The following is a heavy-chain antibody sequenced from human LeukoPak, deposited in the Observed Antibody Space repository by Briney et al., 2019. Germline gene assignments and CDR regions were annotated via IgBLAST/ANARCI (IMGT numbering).Heavy chain of an antibody. J-gene: IGHJ5*02. CDR3: ARPYYYDSRIDP. D-gene: IGHD3-22*01. Sequence: SQTLSLTCTVSGGSISSGDYYWSWIPQPPGQDLEWIRYMYYSGSTYYNPSLKSRVTISVDTSKNQFSLKLSSVTAADTAVYYCARPYYYDSRIDPWGQGTLVTVSS. CDR2: MYYSGST. V-gene: IGHV4-30-4*01. CDR1: GGSISSGDYY.